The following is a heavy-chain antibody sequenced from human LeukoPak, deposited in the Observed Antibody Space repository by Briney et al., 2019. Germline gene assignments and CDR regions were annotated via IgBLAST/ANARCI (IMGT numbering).Heavy chain of an antibody. CDR3: ARGPYSNSPEFDL. D-gene: IGHD6-13*01. CDR2: IWYDGSNK. J-gene: IGHJ2*01. V-gene: IGHV3-33*01. CDR1: GFTFSSYG. Sequence: PGGSLRLSCAASGFTFSSYGMHWVRQAPGKGLEWVAVIWYDGSNKYYADSVKGRFTISRDNSKNTLYLQMNSLRAEDTAVYYCARGPYSNSPEFDLWGRGTLVTVSS.